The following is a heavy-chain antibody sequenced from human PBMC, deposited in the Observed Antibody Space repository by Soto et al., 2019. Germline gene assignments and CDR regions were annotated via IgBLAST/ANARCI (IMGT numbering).Heavy chain of an antibody. CDR3: ARDVGGAGGYYFDY. CDR2: INGGNGVT. V-gene: IGHV1-3*01. CDR1: GYTFTCYV. J-gene: IGHJ4*02. Sequence: ASVKVSCKSSGYTFTCYVMHWVRQAPGQRLEWMGWINGGNGVTKYSQKFQGRVTITRDTSASTAYMDLSSLRSEDTAVYYCARDVGGAGGYYFDYWGQGTLVTVSS. D-gene: IGHD1-26*01.